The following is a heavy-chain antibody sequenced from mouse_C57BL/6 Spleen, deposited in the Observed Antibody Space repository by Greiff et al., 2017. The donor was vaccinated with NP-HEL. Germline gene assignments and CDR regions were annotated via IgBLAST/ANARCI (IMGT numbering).Heavy chain of an antibody. Sequence: VQVVESGAELVRPGTSVKMSCKASGYTFTNYWIGWAKQRPGHGLEWIGDIYPGGGYTNYNEKFKGKATLTADKSSSTAYMQFSSLTSEDSAIYYCARGYSYYFDYWGQGTTLTVSS. D-gene: IGHD2-12*01. CDR2: IYPGGGYT. CDR1: GYTFTNYW. J-gene: IGHJ2*01. CDR3: ARGYSYYFDY. V-gene: IGHV1-63*01.